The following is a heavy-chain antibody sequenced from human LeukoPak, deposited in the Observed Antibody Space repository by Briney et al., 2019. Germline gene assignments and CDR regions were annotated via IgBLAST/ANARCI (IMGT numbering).Heavy chain of an antibody. CDR2: IKHSGST. Sequence: SETLSLTCAVYGGSFSGYYWSWIRQPPGKGLEWIGEIKHSGSTNYNPSLKSRVTISVDTSKNQFSLKLSSVTAADTAVYYCARGVVPAAIYYWYFDLWGRGTLVTVSS. CDR3: ARGVVPAAIYYWYFDL. J-gene: IGHJ2*01. CDR1: GGSFSGYY. V-gene: IGHV4-34*01. D-gene: IGHD2-2*01.